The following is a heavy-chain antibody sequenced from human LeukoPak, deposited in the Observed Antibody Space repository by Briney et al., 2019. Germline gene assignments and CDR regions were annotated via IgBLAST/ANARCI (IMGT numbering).Heavy chain of an antibody. J-gene: IGHJ5*02. CDR1: GGSISSYY. CDR3: ARTTEDCSSTSCYRYWFDP. CDR2: IHYTGST. Sequence: SETLSLTCTVSGGSISSYYWSWIRQSPGKGLECIGYIHYTGSTNYNPSLKSRVTISVETSKNQISLKVRSATAADTAVYYCARTTEDCSSTSCYRYWFDPWGQGTLVTVSS. V-gene: IGHV4-59*01. D-gene: IGHD2-2*01.